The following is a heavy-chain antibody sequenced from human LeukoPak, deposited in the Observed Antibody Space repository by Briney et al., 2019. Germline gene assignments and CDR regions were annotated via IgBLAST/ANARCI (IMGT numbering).Heavy chain of an antibody. CDR2: INPSGGST. D-gene: IGHD3-9*01. J-gene: IGHJ3*02. CDR3: ARVWEGLDWSTRGAFDI. Sequence: ASVKVSCKASGYTFTTYYMHWVRQAPGQGLEWVGIINPSGGSTSYAQKFQGRVTMTRDTSTTTVYMELSSLRSEDTAVYYCARVWEGLDWSTRGAFDIWGQGTMVTVSS. V-gene: IGHV1-46*01. CDR1: GYTFTTYY.